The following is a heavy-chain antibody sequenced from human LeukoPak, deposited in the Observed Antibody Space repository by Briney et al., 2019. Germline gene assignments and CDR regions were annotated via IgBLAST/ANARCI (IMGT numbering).Heavy chain of an antibody. CDR1: GFGFSNFW. D-gene: IGHD2/OR15-2a*01. CDR2: IKEDGSLK. Sequence: PGVSLTLSCAASGFGFSNFWMSWVRQAPGKGPECVANIKEDGSLKNYVDSVEGRFTVSRDNAKNTLYLQMNSLRLEDTAVYYCVRDWAPASMQAAPFDCWGQGTLVTVSS. J-gene: IGHJ4*02. CDR3: VRDWAPASMQAAPFDC. V-gene: IGHV3-7*01.